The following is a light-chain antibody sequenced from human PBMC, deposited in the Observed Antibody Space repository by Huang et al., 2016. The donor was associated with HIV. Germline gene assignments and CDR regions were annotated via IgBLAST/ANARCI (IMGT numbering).Light chain of an antibody. CDR3: QQRSTLIT. V-gene: IGKV3-11*01. Sequence: DIVLTQSPDTLSLSPGQRASLFCRASPPIGSSLAWYQHKPGQAPRLVIYVAFNRATYIAARFSGSGSGTDFTLTISSLKVEDFAFYYCQQRSTLITFGQGTRLE. CDR2: VAF. CDR1: PPIGSS. J-gene: IGKJ5*01.